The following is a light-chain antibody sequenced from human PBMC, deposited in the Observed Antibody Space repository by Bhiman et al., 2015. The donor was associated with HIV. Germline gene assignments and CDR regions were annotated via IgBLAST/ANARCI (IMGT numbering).Light chain of an antibody. Sequence: QSALTQPPSASGSPGQSVTISCTGTSSDVGAYNSVSWYQHHPGKAPKLLIYEVTKRPSGVPDRFSGSKSGNTASLTVSGLQAEDEADYYCSSLTTSITYVFGTGTNVTVL. CDR3: SSLTTSITYV. J-gene: IGLJ1*01. V-gene: IGLV2-8*01. CDR1: SSDVGAYNS. CDR2: EVT.